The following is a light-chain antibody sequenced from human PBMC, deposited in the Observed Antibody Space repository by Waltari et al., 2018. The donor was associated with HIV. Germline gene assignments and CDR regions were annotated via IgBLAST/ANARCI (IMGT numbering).Light chain of an antibody. CDR3: SSYTSSNTLV. V-gene: IGLV2-14*01. CDR2: EVS. CDR1: NTDVGGYNY. Sequence: QSALTQPASVSGSPGQSITISCTGSNTDVGGYNYVSWYHQHPGKAPKLMIYEVSNWPSGVSNRCAAAKSGKTAAQTSSGLQTEDQAVYCCSSYTSSNTLVFGGGTKLTVL. J-gene: IGLJ2*01.